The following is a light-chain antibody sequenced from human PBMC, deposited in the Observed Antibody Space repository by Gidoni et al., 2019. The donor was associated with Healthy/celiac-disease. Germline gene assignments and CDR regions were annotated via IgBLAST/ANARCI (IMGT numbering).Light chain of an antibody. V-gene: IGKV1-39*01. Sequence: DIQMTQSPSALSASVGDRVTITCRASQSISSYLNWYQQKPGKAPKLLIYAASSLQSGVPSRFSGSGSGTDFTLTISILQPEAFATYYCQQSYSTPRSFGQGTKLEI. J-gene: IGKJ2*03. CDR1: QSISSY. CDR3: QQSYSTPRS. CDR2: AAS.